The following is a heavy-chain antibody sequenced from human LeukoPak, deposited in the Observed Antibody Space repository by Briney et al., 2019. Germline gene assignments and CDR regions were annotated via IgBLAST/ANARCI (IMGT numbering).Heavy chain of an antibody. V-gene: IGHV4-59*01. CDR2: LYYSGST. CDR1: GGSISSYY. D-gene: IGHD3-22*01. J-gene: IGHJ1*01. Sequence: SETLSLTCTVSGGSISSYYWSWIRQPPGKGLEWIGYLYYSGSTNYNPSLKSRVTISVDTSKNQFSLKLSSVTAADTAVYYCARDGYYDSSGYLDFQHWGQGTLVTVSS. CDR3: ARDGYYDSSGYLDFQH.